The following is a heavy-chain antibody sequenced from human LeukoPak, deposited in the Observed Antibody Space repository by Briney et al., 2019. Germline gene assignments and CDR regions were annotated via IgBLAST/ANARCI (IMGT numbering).Heavy chain of an antibody. J-gene: IGHJ6*04. V-gene: IGHV3-21*01. D-gene: IGHD6-19*01. CDR3: ARDPGGYSSGGELDV. Sequence: GGSLRLSCAASGFTFRTYSMNWVRQAPGKGLEWVSSISSRSSYSYYADSVRGRFTISRDNAKNSLYLQMNSLRAEDMAVYYCARDPGGYSSGGELDVWGKGTTVTVSS. CDR2: ISSRSSYS. CDR1: GFTFRTYS.